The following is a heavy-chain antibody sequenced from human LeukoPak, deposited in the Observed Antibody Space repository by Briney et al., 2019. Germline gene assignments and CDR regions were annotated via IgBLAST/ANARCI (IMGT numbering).Heavy chain of an antibody. Sequence: PGGSLRLSCAASGFTFDDYAMHWVRQAPGKGLEWVSGISWNSGSIGYADSEKGRFTISRDNAKNSLYLQMNSLRAEDAAIYYCAREKGSVFGAGWFDPWGQGTLVTVSS. CDR2: ISWNSGSI. CDR1: GFTFDDYA. CDR3: AREKGSVFGAGWFDP. V-gene: IGHV3-9*01. D-gene: IGHD4/OR15-4a*01. J-gene: IGHJ5*02.